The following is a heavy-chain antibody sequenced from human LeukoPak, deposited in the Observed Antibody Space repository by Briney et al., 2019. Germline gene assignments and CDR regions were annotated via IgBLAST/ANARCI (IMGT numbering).Heavy chain of an antibody. CDR2: IWCDGSNK. CDR1: GFTFSSYG. Sequence: GGSLRLSCAASGFTFSSYGMHWVRQAPGKGLECVAVIWCDGSNKYYADSVKGRFTISRDNSKNTLYLQMNSLRAEDTAVYYCARDPLWGDWLRYYYYYYGMDVWGQGTTVTVSS. D-gene: IGHD3/OR15-3a*01. CDR3: ARDPLWGDWLRYYYYYYGMDV. V-gene: IGHV3-33*01. J-gene: IGHJ6*02.